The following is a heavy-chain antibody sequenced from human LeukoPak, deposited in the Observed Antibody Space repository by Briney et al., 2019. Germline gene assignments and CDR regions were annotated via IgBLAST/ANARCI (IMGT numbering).Heavy chain of an antibody. Sequence: SETLSLTCTVSGGSFSSGSYYWSWIRQPPGKGLEWIGYIYYSGSTNYNPSLKSRVTISVDTSKNQFSLKLSSVTAADTAVYYCARTGGYSYGFLDYWGQGTLVTVSS. CDR2: IYYSGST. CDR1: GGSFSSGSYY. V-gene: IGHV4-61*01. J-gene: IGHJ4*02. CDR3: ARTGGYSYGFLDY. D-gene: IGHD5-18*01.